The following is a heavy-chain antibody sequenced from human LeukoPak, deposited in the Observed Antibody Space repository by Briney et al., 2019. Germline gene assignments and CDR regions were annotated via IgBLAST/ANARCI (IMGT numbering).Heavy chain of an antibody. Sequence: PGGSLGLSCAASGFTFSNYGMHWVRQAPGKGLEWVAFIRYDVSTKDYADSVKGRFTISRDNSKNTLYLQMNSLRAEDTAVYYCAKSRGGLRESDYWGQGTLVTVSS. V-gene: IGHV3-30*02. J-gene: IGHJ4*02. D-gene: IGHD3-10*01. CDR2: IRYDVSTK. CDR1: GFTFSNYG. CDR3: AKSRGGLRESDY.